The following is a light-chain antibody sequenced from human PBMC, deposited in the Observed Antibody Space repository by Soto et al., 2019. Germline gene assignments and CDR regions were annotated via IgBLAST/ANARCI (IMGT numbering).Light chain of an antibody. Sequence: QSLLTQPPSVSAAPGQKVTISCSGSSSNIGGNSVSWYQQLPGTAPKLLIYDDNKRPSGIPDRFSGSKSGTSATLGITGFQTGVEADYYCGSWDSSLSAYVFGTGTKVTVL. CDR3: GSWDSSLSAYV. J-gene: IGLJ1*01. V-gene: IGLV1-51*01. CDR2: DDN. CDR1: SSNIGGNS.